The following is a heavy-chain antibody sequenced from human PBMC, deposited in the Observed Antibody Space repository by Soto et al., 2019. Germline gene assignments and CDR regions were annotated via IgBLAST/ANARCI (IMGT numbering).Heavy chain of an antibody. Sequence: PGGSLRLACAASRFTFSISGMDWVRQAPGKGLGWGAVVSYDGSNKYYADAVKGRFTITRDNSKNTLYLQMNSLRAEDTAVYYCAKDGGAGGVPAAMWVYYYYYMDVWGKGTTVTVSS. CDR2: VSYDGSNK. CDR1: RFTFSISG. V-gene: IGHV3-30*18. J-gene: IGHJ6*03. CDR3: AKDGGAGGVPAAMWVYYYYYMDV. D-gene: IGHD2-2*01.